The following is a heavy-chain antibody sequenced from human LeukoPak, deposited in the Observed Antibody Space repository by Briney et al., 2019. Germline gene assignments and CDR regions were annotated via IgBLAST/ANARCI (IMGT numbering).Heavy chain of an antibody. Sequence: SETLSLTCTVCGGSISIYYWSWIRQPPGKGLEWIGYIYYSGSTNYNPSLKSRVTISVDTSKNQFSLKLSSVTAADTAVYYCARSGRYCGGDCSYFQHWGQGTLVTVSS. CDR3: ARSGRYCGGDCSYFQH. CDR1: GGSISIYY. CDR2: IYYSGST. V-gene: IGHV4-59*01. D-gene: IGHD2-21*02. J-gene: IGHJ1*01.